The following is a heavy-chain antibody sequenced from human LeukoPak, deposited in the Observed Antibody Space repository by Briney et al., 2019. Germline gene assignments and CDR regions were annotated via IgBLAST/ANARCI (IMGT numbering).Heavy chain of an antibody. J-gene: IGHJ6*03. Sequence: GGSLRLSCAASGFTFSNYWMSWVRQAPGKGLEWVANIKQDGSEKYYVDSVKGRFTISRDNAKNSLYLQMNSLRAEDTAVYYCARARIAVAVYYYYYMDVWGKGTTVTVSS. D-gene: IGHD6-19*01. V-gene: IGHV3-7*01. CDR3: ARARIAVAVYYYYYMDV. CDR1: GFTFSNYW. CDR2: IKQDGSEK.